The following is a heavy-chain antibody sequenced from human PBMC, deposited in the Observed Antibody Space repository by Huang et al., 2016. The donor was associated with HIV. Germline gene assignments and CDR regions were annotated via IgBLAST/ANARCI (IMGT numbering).Heavy chain of an antibody. CDR2: LNPNSGKT. J-gene: IGHJ4*02. CDR3: ARLTSGWYQDY. V-gene: IGHV1-8*01. Sequence: QVQLVQSGPEVKKPGASVKVSCQTSGYIFSNYDINWVRQAPGQGLQWMGWLNPNSGKTAYGQNFQGRGTLTRSTSTGAAYMVLNSLTSQDTAVYYCARLTSGWYQDYWGQGTLVTVSS. D-gene: IGHD6-19*01. CDR1: GYIFSNYD.